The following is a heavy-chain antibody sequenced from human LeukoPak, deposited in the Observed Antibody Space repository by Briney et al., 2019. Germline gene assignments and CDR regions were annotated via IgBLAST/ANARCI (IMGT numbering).Heavy chain of an antibody. CDR1: GGTFSSYA. Sequence: ASVKVSCTASGGTFSSYAISWVRQAPGQGLEWMGGITPMFGTANYAQKFQGRVTITADESTSTAYMELSSLRSEDTAVYYCVRDGSYYDSSGYYYLYWGQGTLVTVSS. CDR3: VRDGSYYDSSGYYYLY. V-gene: IGHV1-69*13. CDR2: ITPMFGTA. J-gene: IGHJ4*02. D-gene: IGHD3-22*01.